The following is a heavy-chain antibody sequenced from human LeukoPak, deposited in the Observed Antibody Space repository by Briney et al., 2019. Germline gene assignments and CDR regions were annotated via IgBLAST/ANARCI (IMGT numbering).Heavy chain of an antibody. D-gene: IGHD6-6*01. V-gene: IGHV4-34*01. J-gene: IGHJ5*02. Sequence: ASETLSLTCAVYGGSFSGYYWSWIRQPPGKGLEWIGEINHSGSTNYNPSLKSRVTISVDTSKNQFSLKLSSVTAADTAVYYCARLIAARRGFDPLGQGTLVTVFS. CDR1: GGSFSGYY. CDR2: INHSGST. CDR3: ARLIAARRGFDP.